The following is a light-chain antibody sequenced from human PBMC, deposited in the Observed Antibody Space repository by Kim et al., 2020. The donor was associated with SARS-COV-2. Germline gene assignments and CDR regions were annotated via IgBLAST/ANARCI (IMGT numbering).Light chain of an antibody. CDR2: GAS. CDR1: QSVSSSY. V-gene: IGKV3-20*01. Sequence: EIVLTQSPDTLSLSPGERGSLSCRASQSVSSSYLGWYQQKPGQAPRLLIYGASNRATGIPDRFSGSGSGTDFTLTISRLEPEDFAVYYCQQYGSSSITFGQGTRLEIK. J-gene: IGKJ5*01. CDR3: QQYGSSSIT.